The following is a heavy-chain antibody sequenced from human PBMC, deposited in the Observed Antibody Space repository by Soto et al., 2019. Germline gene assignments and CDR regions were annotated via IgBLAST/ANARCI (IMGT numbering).Heavy chain of an antibody. D-gene: IGHD6-13*01. V-gene: IGHV3-33*01. CDR2: IWHDGSNK. CDR1: GFTFSSYG. CDR3: ASLGQQQLVGWYYFDY. Sequence: GGSLRLSCAASGFTFSSYGMHWVRQAPGKGLEWVEFIWHDGSNKYYADSVQGRYTIYRDNSKNPLYLQMNSLRAEDTAVYYCASLGQQQLVGWYYFDYWGQGTLVTVSS. J-gene: IGHJ4*02.